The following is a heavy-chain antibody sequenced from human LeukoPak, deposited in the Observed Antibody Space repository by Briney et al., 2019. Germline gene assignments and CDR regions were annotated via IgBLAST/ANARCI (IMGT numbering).Heavy chain of an antibody. CDR3: ARDGKRAFMITSGGARPYYFDY. V-gene: IGHV4-39*07. CDR2: IYYSGST. CDR1: GGSISSSSYY. J-gene: IGHJ4*02. Sequence: PSETLSLTCTVSGGSISSSSYYWGWLRQPPGKGLEWIGSIYYSGSTYYSPSLKSRVTISVDTSKNQFSLKLSSVTAADTAVYYCARDGKRAFMITSGGARPYYFDYWGQGTLVTVSS. D-gene: IGHD3-16*01.